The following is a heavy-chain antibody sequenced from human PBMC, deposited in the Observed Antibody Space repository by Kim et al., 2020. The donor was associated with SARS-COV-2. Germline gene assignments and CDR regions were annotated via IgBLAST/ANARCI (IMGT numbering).Heavy chain of an antibody. CDR3: AKDPGSSSWYLDWYFDL. D-gene: IGHD6-13*01. CDR1: GFTFSSYG. CDR2: IWYDGSNK. V-gene: IGHV3-33*06. Sequence: GGSLRLSCAASGFTFSSYGMHWVRQAPGKGLEWVAVIWYDGSNKYYADSVKGRFTISRDNSNNTLYLQMNSLRAEDTAVYYCAKDPGSSSWYLDWYFDLWGRGTLVTVSS. J-gene: IGHJ2*01.